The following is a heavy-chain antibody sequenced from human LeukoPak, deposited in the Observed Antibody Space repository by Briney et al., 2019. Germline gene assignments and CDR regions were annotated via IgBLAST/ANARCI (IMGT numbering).Heavy chain of an antibody. V-gene: IGHV3-53*01. CDR1: GFTVSSNY. D-gene: IGHD1-26*01. Sequence: GGSLRLSCAASGFTVSSNYMSWVRQAPGKGLEWVSVIYSGGSTYYADSVKGRFTISRDNSKNTLYLQMNSLRAEDTAVYYCAKDPDSGSYRWFDPWGQGTLVTVSS. J-gene: IGHJ5*02. CDR3: AKDPDSGSYRWFDP. CDR2: IYSGGST.